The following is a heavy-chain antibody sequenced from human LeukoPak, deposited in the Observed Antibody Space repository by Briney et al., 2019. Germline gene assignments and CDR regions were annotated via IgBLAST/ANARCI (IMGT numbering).Heavy chain of an antibody. D-gene: IGHD3-16*01. V-gene: IGHV4-31*03. CDR3: ARGLYFKVWY. CDR2: IDYSGST. Sequence: PSQTLSLTCTVSGGSISSGGYYWSWIRQHPGQGLEWMGNIDYSGSTYYNPSLKSRITISRDTSRNQVSQKLSSVTAAVTAVYYGARGLYFKVWYWGQGTLVT. CDR1: GGSISSGGYY. J-gene: IGHJ4*02.